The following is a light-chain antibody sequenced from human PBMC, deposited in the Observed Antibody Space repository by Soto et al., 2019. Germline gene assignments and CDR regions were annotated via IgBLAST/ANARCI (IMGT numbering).Light chain of an antibody. CDR2: AES. Sequence: EPVMTQSPVTLSVSPGDTATLSCRASQRVSSHLAWYQQRPGQAPRILIYAESTRATGIPVRFSGSGSETEFTLTIRRLQSEDSALYYCHKYNNWPWTFGQGTKVDI. CDR1: QRVSSH. J-gene: IGKJ1*01. V-gene: IGKV3-15*01. CDR3: HKYNNWPWT.